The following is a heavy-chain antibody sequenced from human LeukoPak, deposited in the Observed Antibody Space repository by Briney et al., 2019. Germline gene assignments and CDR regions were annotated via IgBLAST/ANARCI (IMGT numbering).Heavy chain of an antibody. CDR2: IYSGGST. CDR3: ASPIAGSGSYYSADAFDI. CDR1: GFTVSSNY. J-gene: IGHJ3*02. Sequence: GALRLSCAASGFTVSSNYMSWVRQAPGKGLEWVSVIYSGGSTYYADSVKGRFTISRDNSKNTLYLQMNSLRAEDTAVYYCASPIAGSGSYYSADAFDIWGQGTMVTVSS. V-gene: IGHV3-66*01. D-gene: IGHD3-10*01.